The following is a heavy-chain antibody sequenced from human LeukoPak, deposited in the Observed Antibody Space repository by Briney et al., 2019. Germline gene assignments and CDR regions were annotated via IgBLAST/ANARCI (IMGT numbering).Heavy chain of an antibody. CDR1: GYTFTSYD. CDR3: ASGDSVNYYHDY. CDR2: MNPNSGNT. Sequence: ASVKVSCKASGYTFTSYDINWVRQATGQGLEWMGWMNPNSGNTGYAQKFQGRVTMTRNTSISTAYMELSSLRSEATAVYYCASGDSVNYYHDYWGQGTLVTVSS. V-gene: IGHV1-8*01. D-gene: IGHD2-15*01. J-gene: IGHJ4*02.